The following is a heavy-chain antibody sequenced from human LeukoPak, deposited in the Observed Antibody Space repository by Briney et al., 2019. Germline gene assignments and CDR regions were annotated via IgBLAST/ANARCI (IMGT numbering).Heavy chain of an antibody. CDR2: IHPSGML. CDR3: SRGLDSRKLGY. D-gene: IGHD3-22*01. Sequence: SETLSLTCTVSGASFSTGDQYWNWIRQSPGKGLEWIGSIHPSGMLYNDPSLESRVTISIDTSNNQFSLHLNSVTAADTAVYFCSRGLDSRKLGYWGQGTLVTVSS. CDR1: GASFSTGDQY. J-gene: IGHJ4*02. V-gene: IGHV4-31*03.